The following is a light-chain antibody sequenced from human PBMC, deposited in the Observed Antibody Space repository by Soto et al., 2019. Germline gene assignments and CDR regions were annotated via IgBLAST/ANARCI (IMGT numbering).Light chain of an antibody. CDR2: AAS. V-gene: IGKV1-9*01. Sequence: IQMTQSPSSLSASVGYRVTITCRASQGIRSYLAWYQQKPGKAPRLLIYAASTLQSGVPSRFSGSGSGTDFTLTISSLQPEDSATYYCQQLNSYPLTFGGGTKVDIK. CDR3: QQLNSYPLT. J-gene: IGKJ4*01. CDR1: QGIRSY.